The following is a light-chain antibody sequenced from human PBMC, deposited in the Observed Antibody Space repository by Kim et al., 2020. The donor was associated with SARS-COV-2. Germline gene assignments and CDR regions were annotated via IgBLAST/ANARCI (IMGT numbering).Light chain of an antibody. CDR3: QSYDSGRWV. CDR1: AGHD. J-gene: IGLJ3*02. Sequence: AGHDVHWYQHLPGTAPKVLIYGSSNRPSGVPDRFSGSKSGTSASLAITGLQAEDEGDYYCQSYDSGRWVFGGGTQLTVL. V-gene: IGLV1-40*01. CDR2: GSS.